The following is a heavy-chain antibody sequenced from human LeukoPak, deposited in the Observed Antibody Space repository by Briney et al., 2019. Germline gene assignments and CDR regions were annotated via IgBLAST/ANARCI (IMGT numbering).Heavy chain of an antibody. CDR2: ISGSGDST. D-gene: IGHD3-10*01. J-gene: IGHJ4*02. CDR3: AKTLPTFYGSGSYYKNPIDY. CDR1: GFTFSSYA. V-gene: IGHV3-23*01. Sequence: GGSLRLSCAASGFTFSSYAMSWVRQAPGKGLEWVSAISGSGDSTFYADSVKGRFTISRDNSKNTLYMLMNSLRAEDTAVYYCAKTLPTFYGSGSYYKNPIDYWGQGTLVTVSS.